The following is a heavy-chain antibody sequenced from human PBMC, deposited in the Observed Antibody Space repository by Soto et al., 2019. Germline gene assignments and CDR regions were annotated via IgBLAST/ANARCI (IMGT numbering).Heavy chain of an antibody. CDR2: IYYSGST. Sequence: SETLSLTCTVSGGSISSSSYYWGWIRQPPGKGLEWIGSIYYSGSTYYNPSLKSRVTISVDTSKNQFSLKLSSVTAADTAVYYCASGNSRATGDYWGQGTLVTVSS. CDR3: ASGNSRATGDY. D-gene: IGHD5-12*01. CDR1: GGSISSSSYY. J-gene: IGHJ4*02. V-gene: IGHV4-39*01.